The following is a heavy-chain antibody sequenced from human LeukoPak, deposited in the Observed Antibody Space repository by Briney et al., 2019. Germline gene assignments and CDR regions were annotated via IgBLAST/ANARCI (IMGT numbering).Heavy chain of an antibody. V-gene: IGHV3-33*01. Sequence: GRSLRLSCAASGFTFSSYGMHWVRQAPGKGLEWVAVIWYDGSNKYYADSVKGRFTISRDNSKNTLYLQMNSLRAEDTAVYYCARAPQGASLFGYWGQGTLVTVSS. CDR3: ARAPQGASLFGY. CDR1: GFTFSSYG. J-gene: IGHJ4*02. CDR2: IWYDGSNK.